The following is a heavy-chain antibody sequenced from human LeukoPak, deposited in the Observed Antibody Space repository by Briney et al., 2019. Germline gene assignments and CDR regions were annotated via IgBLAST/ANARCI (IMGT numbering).Heavy chain of an antibody. V-gene: IGHV3-74*01. D-gene: IGHD2-15*01. Sequence: GGSLRLSCAASGFSFSRYCMHWVRQAPGKGLVWVSRINIGGGTTSYADSVKGRFTISRDNAKNSLYLQMNSLRADDTAVYYCLSDYPGHDEYWGQGTLVSVSS. CDR2: INIGGGTT. CDR1: GFSFSRYC. J-gene: IGHJ4*02. CDR3: LSDYPGHDEY.